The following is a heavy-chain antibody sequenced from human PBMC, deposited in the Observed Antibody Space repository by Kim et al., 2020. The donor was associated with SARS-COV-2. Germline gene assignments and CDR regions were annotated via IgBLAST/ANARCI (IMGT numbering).Heavy chain of an antibody. D-gene: IGHD5-12*01. CDR2: IYDSGST. CDR3: ARRYSGSYRFDP. CDR1: GGSISSGGYY. Sequence: SETLSLTCTVSGGSISSGGYYWSWIRQHPGKGLEWIGYIYDSGSTYYNPSLKSRVTISVDTSKNQFSLKLSSVTAADTAVFYCARRYSGSYRFDPWGQGTLVTVSS. V-gene: IGHV4-31*03. J-gene: IGHJ5*02.